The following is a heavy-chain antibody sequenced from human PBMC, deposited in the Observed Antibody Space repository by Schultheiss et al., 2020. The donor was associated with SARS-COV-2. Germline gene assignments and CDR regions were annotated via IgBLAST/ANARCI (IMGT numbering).Heavy chain of an antibody. V-gene: IGHV1-69*13. Sequence: SVKVSCKASGGTFSSYAISWVRQAPGQGLEWMGGIIPIFGTANYAQKFQGRVTITADESTSTAYMELSSLRSDDTAVYYCARSTSLIVVVITTEPPTCLDYWGQGTLVTVSS. CDR1: GGTFSSYA. J-gene: IGHJ4*02. CDR3: ARSTSLIVVVITTEPPTCLDY. CDR2: IIPIFGTA. D-gene: IGHD3-22*01.